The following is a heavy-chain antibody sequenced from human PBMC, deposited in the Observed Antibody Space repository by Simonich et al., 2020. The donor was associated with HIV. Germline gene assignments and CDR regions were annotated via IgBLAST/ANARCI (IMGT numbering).Heavy chain of an antibody. J-gene: IGHJ4*02. CDR1: GGSFMKYH. V-gene: IGHV4-34*01. CDR2: VNQRRSN. D-gene: IGHD3-16*01. Sequence: QVQLQQWGAGLLKPSETLSLTCAVHGGSFMKYHWSRIRQPPGKGLEWIGEVNQRRSNTYNTSLKSRVPMSVDPSKNHFSLKLSSVTAADTAVYYCARGGGDGYNYWGQGILVTVSS. CDR3: ARGGGDGYNY.